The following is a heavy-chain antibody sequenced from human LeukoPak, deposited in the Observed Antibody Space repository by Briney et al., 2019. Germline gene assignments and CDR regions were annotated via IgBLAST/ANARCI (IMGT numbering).Heavy chain of an antibody. Sequence: GESLKISCKGSGYSFTSYWIGWVRQMPGKGLEWMGIIYPGDSDTRYSPSFQGQVTISADKSISTAYLQWSSLKASDTAMYYCARCLVRGVYPEPYYFDYWGQGTLVTASS. D-gene: IGHD3-10*01. CDR1: GYSFTSYW. J-gene: IGHJ4*02. CDR2: IYPGDSDT. V-gene: IGHV5-51*01. CDR3: ARCLVRGVYPEPYYFDY.